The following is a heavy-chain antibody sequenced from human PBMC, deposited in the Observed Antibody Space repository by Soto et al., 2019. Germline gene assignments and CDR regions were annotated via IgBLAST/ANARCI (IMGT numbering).Heavy chain of an antibody. D-gene: IGHD6-19*01. CDR3: ARDKGIAVAGTIDY. CDR2: IYHSGST. J-gene: IGHJ4*02. V-gene: IGHV4-4*02. CDR1: SGSISSSNW. Sequence: SETLSLTCAVSSGSISSSNWWSWVRQPPGKGLEWIGEIYHSGSTNYNPSLKSRVTISVDKSKNQFSLKLSSVTAADTAVYYCARDKGIAVAGTIDYWGQGTLVTVSS.